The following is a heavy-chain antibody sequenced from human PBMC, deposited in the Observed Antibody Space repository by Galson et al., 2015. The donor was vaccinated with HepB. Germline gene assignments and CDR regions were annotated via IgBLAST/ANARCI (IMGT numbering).Heavy chain of an antibody. Sequence: SLRLSCAASGFTFSSYAMHWVRQAPGKGLEWVAVISYDGSNKYYADSVKGRFTISRDNSKNTLYLQMNSLRAEDTAVYYCARELDSGVVWGGPFDYWGQGTLVTVSS. CDR1: GFTFSSYA. CDR3: ARELDSGVVWGGPFDY. J-gene: IGHJ4*02. D-gene: IGHD2-21*01. CDR2: ISYDGSNK. V-gene: IGHV3-30-3*01.